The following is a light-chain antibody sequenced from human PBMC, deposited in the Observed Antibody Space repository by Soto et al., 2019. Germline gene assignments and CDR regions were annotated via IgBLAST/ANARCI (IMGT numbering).Light chain of an antibody. V-gene: IGLV2-8*01. CDR3: TSYAGSFYV. J-gene: IGLJ1*01. CDR2: EVS. Sequence: QSVLTQPPSASGSPGQSVTISCPGTSSDVGAYNYVPWYQQHPGKAPKLMIYEVSKRPSGVPDRFSGSKSDNTASLTVSGLQAEDEADYYCTSYAGSFYVFGTGTKVTVL. CDR1: SSDVGAYNY.